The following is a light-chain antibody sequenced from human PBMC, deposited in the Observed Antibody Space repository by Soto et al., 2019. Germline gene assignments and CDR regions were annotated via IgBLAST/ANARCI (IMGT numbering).Light chain of an antibody. CDR1: QSALYSPNNKNY. CDR2: WAS. CDR3: QQYYSAPFT. J-gene: IGKJ2*01. V-gene: IGKV4-1*01. Sequence: DIVMTQSPDSLAVSLGERATINCKSSQSALYSPNNKNYLAWYQQKPGQPPKLLIYWASTRESGVPDRFSGSWSGTDFSLTISSLQAEDVATYYCQQYYSAPFTFGQGTKLEI.